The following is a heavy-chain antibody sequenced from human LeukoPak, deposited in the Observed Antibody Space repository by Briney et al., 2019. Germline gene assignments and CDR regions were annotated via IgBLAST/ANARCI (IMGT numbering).Heavy chain of an antibody. D-gene: IGHD3-10*01. Sequence: GGSLRLSCAASRFTFSTYGMSWVRQAPGKGLEWVAVISYDGSNKYYADSVKGRFTISRDNSKNTLYLQMNSLRAEDTAVYYCAGERRKLLWFGELSPYYYYGMDVWGQGTTVTVSS. V-gene: IGHV3-30*03. CDR2: ISYDGSNK. J-gene: IGHJ6*02. CDR1: RFTFSTYG. CDR3: AGERRKLLWFGELSPYYYYGMDV.